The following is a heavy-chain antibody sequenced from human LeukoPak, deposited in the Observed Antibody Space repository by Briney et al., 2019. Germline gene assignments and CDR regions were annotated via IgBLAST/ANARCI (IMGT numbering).Heavy chain of an antibody. V-gene: IGHV3-48*03. CDR1: GFTFSSFE. Sequence: GGSLRLSCAAPGFTFSSFEMNWVRQAPGKGLEWISYISSSSSTIYYADSVKGRFTISRDNAKNSLYLQMDSLRAEDTAVYYCARGEGDLDSSIFFEYWGQGALVAVSS. D-gene: IGHD5-18*01. CDR3: ARGEGDLDSSIFFEY. J-gene: IGHJ4*02. CDR2: ISSSSSTI.